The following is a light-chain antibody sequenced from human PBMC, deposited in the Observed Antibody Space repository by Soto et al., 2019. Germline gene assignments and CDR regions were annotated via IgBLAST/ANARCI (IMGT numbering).Light chain of an antibody. V-gene: IGKV3-15*01. Sequence: DIVMTQSPATLSVSPGDGASLSCRASQSVANNVAWYQQRPGQAPRLLIYRASTRATGIPARFSGSGYGREFILTISSLQAEDVAVYHCQQHNNWPPWTFGQGTKVDIK. CDR2: RAS. CDR3: QQHNNWPPWT. CDR1: QSVANN. J-gene: IGKJ1*01.